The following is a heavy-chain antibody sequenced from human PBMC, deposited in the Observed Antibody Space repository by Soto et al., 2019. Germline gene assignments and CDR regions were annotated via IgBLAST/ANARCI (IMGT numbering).Heavy chain of an antibody. CDR3: ARLQKHSSWFNYFDY. V-gene: IGHV1-3*01. D-gene: IGHD6-13*01. CDR2: INAGNGNT. CDR1: GYTFTSYA. Sequence: ASVKVSCKASGYTFTSYAMHWVRQAPGQRLEWMGWINAGNGNTKYSQKFQGRVTITRDTSASTAYMELSSLRSEDTAVYYCARLQKHSSWFNYFDYWGQGTLVTVSS. J-gene: IGHJ4*02.